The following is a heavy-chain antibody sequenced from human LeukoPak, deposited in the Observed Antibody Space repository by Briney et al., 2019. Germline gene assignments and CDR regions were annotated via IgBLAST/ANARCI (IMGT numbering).Heavy chain of an antibody. D-gene: IGHD6-13*01. CDR2: ISGSGDST. CDR3: ARGIVAAGNIDY. J-gene: IGHJ4*02. V-gene: IGHV3-21*01. Sequence: PGGTLRLSCAASGFTFSNYGMSWVRQAPGKGLEWVSSISGSGDSTYYADSVKGRFTISRDNAKNSLYLQMNSLRAEDTAVYYCARGIVAAGNIDYWGQGTLVTVSS. CDR1: GFTFSNYG.